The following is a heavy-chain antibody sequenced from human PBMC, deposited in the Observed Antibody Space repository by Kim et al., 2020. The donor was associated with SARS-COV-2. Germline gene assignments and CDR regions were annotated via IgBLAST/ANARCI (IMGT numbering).Heavy chain of an antibody. Sequence: VKAQFPISRDNSQTALYLQMKSLRAEDTAVYYCARDAERGYSYGGFDYWGQGTLVTVSS. D-gene: IGHD5-18*01. CDR3: ARDAERGYSYGGFDY. J-gene: IGHJ4*02. V-gene: IGHV3-30*07.